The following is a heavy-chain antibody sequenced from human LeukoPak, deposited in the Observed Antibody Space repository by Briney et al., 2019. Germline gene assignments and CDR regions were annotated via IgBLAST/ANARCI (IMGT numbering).Heavy chain of an antibody. CDR1: GGTFSSYA. Sequence: SVKLSCKASGGTFSSYAISWVRQAPGQGLEWMGRIIPIFGIANYAQKFQGRVTITADKSTSTAYMELSSLRSEDTAVYYCARDSRTTDYYYYGMDVWGQGTTVTVSS. CDR3: ARDSRTTDYYYYGMDV. J-gene: IGHJ6*02. V-gene: IGHV1-69*04. CDR2: IIPIFGIA. D-gene: IGHD1-1*01.